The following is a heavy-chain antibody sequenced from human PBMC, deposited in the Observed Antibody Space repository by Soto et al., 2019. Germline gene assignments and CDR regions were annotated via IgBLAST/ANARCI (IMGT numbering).Heavy chain of an antibody. D-gene: IGHD4-17*01. Sequence: EVQLVESGGGLVQPGGSLRLSCAASGFTVSSNYMSWVRQAPGKGLEWVSVIYSGGSTYYADSVKGRFTISRHNSKNTLYLQMNSLRAEDTAVYYCARGPPYGVYRYYYYYYRAVWGKGTTVTVSS. CDR3: ARGPPYGVYRYYYYYYRAV. CDR1: GFTVSSNY. V-gene: IGHV3-53*04. CDR2: IYSGGST. J-gene: IGHJ6*03.